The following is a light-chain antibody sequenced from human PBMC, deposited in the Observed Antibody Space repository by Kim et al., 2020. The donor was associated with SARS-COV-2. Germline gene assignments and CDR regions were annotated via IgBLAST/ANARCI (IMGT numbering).Light chain of an antibody. CDR1: SSDVGGYNY. J-gene: IGLJ2*01. CDR2: DVR. Sequence: GQSITISWPGTSSDVGGYNYVSWYQQYPGKAPKPMIYDVRNRPSGVSNRFFGSKSANTASLTISGLQAEDEADYYCSSYTSSSTLVFGGGTQLTVL. V-gene: IGLV2-14*03. CDR3: SSYTSSSTLV.